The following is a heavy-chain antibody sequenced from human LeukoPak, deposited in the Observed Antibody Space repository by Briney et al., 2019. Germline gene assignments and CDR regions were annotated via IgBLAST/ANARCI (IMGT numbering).Heavy chain of an antibody. Sequence: SGGSLRLSCAASGLTVSSNYMSWVRQAPGKGLEWVSVIYSGGSTYYADSVKGRFTISRDNSKNTLYLQMNSLRAEDTAVYYCAKDRHYCSGGSCYLVRAFDIWGQGTMVTVSS. CDR1: GLTVSSNY. D-gene: IGHD2-15*01. CDR2: IYSGGST. J-gene: IGHJ3*02. V-gene: IGHV3-53*01. CDR3: AKDRHYCSGGSCYLVRAFDI.